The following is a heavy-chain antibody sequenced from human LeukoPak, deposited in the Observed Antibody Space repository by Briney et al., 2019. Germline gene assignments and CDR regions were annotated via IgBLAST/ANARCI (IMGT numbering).Heavy chain of an antibody. J-gene: IGHJ4*02. D-gene: IGHD2-15*01. Sequence: SETLSLTCTVSGVSISGDHWNWIRQPPGKGLEWIGYIYYSGNTNYNPSLKSRVTISVDTSKNQFSLKLNSVTAADTAVYYCARDLGGGSFDFWGQGTLVTVSS. CDR1: GVSISGDH. CDR3: ARDLGGGSFDF. V-gene: IGHV4-59*12. CDR2: IYYSGNT.